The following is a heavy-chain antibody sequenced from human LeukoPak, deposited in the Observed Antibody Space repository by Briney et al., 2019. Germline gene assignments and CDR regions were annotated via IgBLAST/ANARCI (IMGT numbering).Heavy chain of an antibody. J-gene: IGHJ4*02. CDR2: ISSSSTYI. V-gene: IGHV3-21*01. D-gene: IGHD3-22*01. Sequence: GGSLRLSCAASGFTFSNYNMNWVRQAPGKGLEWVSSISSSSTYIYYADSVKGRFTISRDNAKNSLYLQMNSLRAEDTAVYYCARVLHKRNYDSSVYYGYWGQGTLVTVSS. CDR1: GFTFSNYN. CDR3: ARVLHKRNYDSSVYYGY.